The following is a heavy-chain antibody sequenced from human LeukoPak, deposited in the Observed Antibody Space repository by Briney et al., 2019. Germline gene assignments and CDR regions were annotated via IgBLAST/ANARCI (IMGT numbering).Heavy chain of an antibody. CDR2: ISAYNGNT. J-gene: IGHJ4*02. CDR3: ARDRVNFWSGYYTADY. Sequence: GASVKVSCKASGYTLTSYGISWVRQAPGQGLEWMGWISAYNGNTNYAQKLQGRVTMTTDTSTSTAYMELRSLKSDDTAVYYCARDRVNFWSGYYTADYWGQGTLVTVSS. V-gene: IGHV1-18*01. CDR1: GYTLTSYG. D-gene: IGHD3-3*01.